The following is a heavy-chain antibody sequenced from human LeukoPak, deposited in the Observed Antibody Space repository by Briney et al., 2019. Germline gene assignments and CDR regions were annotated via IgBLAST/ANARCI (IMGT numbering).Heavy chain of an antibody. CDR2: IIHSGST. V-gene: IGHV4-34*01. J-gene: IGHJ5*02. D-gene: IGHD3-22*01. CDR3: ARGRNTRNYYDSSGSFVFDP. Sequence: SETLSLTCAVYGGSFSGYYWSWIRQPPGKGLGWIGEIIHSGSTNYNPSLKSRVTISVDTSKNQFSLKLSSVTAADTAVYYCARGRNTRNYYDSSGSFVFDPWGQGTLVTVSS. CDR1: GGSFSGYY.